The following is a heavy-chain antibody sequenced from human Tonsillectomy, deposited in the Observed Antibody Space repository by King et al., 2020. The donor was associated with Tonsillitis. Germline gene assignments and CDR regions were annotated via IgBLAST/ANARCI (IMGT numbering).Heavy chain of an antibody. CDR1: GYSFTSYW. J-gene: IGHJ6*02. V-gene: IGHV5-10-1*03. CDR3: ARPIPVPGTYYYSYGMDV. CDR2: IDPSDSYT. D-gene: IGHD6-19*01. Sequence: QLVQSGAEVKEAGESLRISCKGSGYSFTSYWISWVRQMPGKGLEWMGRIDPSDSYTNYSPSFQGHVTISADKSISTAYLQWSSLKASDTAIYYCARPIPVPGTYYYSYGMDVWGQGTTVTVSS.